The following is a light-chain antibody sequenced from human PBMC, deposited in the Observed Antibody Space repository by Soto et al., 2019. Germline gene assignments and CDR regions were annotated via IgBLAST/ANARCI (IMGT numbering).Light chain of an antibody. Sequence: QSALTQPASVSGSPGQSITISCTGTSSDVGDYNYVSWYQQHPGKAPKLVIFDVSDRPSGVSNRFSGSKSGNTASLTISGLQAEDEADYYCSSYTSSSTLVFGTGTKLTVL. CDR1: SSDVGDYNY. J-gene: IGLJ1*01. CDR3: SSYTSSSTLV. V-gene: IGLV2-14*01. CDR2: DVS.